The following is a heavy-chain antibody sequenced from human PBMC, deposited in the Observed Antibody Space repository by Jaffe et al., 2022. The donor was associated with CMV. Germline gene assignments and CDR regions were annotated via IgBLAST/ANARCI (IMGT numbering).Heavy chain of an antibody. CDR3: ARGAILTFYYYYYMDV. D-gene: IGHD3-9*01. CDR1: GYTFTGYY. Sequence: QVQLVQSGAEVKKPGASVKVSCKASGYTFTGYYMHWVRQAPGQGLEWMGWINPNSGGTNYAQKFQGWVTMTRDTSISTAYMELSRLRSDDTAVYYCARGAILTFYYYYYMDVWGKGTTVTVSS. V-gene: IGHV1-2*04. CDR2: INPNSGGT. J-gene: IGHJ6*03.